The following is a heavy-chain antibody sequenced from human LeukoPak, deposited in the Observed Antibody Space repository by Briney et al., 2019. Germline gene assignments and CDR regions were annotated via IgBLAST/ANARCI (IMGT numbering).Heavy chain of an antibody. J-gene: IGHJ4*02. V-gene: IGHV4-59*08. CDR1: GGSISSYY. D-gene: IGHD2-15*01. CDR3: ASTYCSGSSCYWALEY. CDR2: IYYSGST. Sequence: SETLSLTCTVSGGSISSYYWSWIRQPPGKGLEWIGYIYYSGSTNYNPSLKSRVTISVDTSKNQFSLKLSSVTAADTAVYYCASTYCSGSSCYWALEYWGQGTLVTLSS.